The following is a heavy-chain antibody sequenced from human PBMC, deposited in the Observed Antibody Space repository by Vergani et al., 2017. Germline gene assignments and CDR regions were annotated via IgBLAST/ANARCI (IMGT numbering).Heavy chain of an antibody. V-gene: IGHV3-30*02. D-gene: IGHD2-2*01. CDR1: GFTFSSYG. CDR3: AKDLNIVVXPAAMYYYYYGMDV. J-gene: IGHJ6*02. CDR2: IRYDGSNK. Sequence: QVQLVESGGGVVQPGGSLTLSCAASGFTFSSYGMHWVRQAPGKGLEWVAFIRYDGSNKYYADSVKGRFTISRDNSKNTLYLQMNSLRAEDTAVYYCAKDLNIVVXPAAMYYYYYGMDVWGQGTTVTVSS.